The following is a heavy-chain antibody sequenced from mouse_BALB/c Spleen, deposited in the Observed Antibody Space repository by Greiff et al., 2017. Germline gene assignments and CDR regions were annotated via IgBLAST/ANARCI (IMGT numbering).Heavy chain of an antibody. V-gene: IGHV1S135*01. D-gene: IGHD1-1*01. CDR1: GYSFTSYY. CDR3: ATPLGRSAGYFDY. Sequence: VQLQQSGPELMKPGASVKISCKASGYSFTSYYMHWVKQSHGKSLEWIGYIDPFNGGTSYNQKFKGKATLTVDKSSSTAYMHLSSLTSEDSAVYYCATPLGRSAGYFDYWGQGTTLTVSS. CDR2: IDPFNGGT. J-gene: IGHJ2*01.